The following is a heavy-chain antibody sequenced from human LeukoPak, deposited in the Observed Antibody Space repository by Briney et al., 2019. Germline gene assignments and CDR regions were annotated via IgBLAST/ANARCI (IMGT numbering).Heavy chain of an antibody. CDR2: ITGSGYST. CDR3: AKDIEVMITFSFAY. CDR1: GFTFSSFA. Sequence: GGSLRLSCAASGFTFSSFAMSWVRQAPGKGLEWVSTITGSGYSTYYADSVKGRFTISRDNSKNTLYLQMNSLRAEDTAVYYCAKDIEVMITFSFAYWGQGILVTVSS. V-gene: IGHV3-23*01. J-gene: IGHJ4*02. D-gene: IGHD3-16*01.